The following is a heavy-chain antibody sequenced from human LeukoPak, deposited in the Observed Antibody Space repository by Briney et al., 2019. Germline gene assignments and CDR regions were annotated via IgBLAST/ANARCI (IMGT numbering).Heavy chain of an antibody. CDR1: GFTFSSYW. CDR3: VWSSTWDKRYYFDY. CDR2: INSDGSST. J-gene: IGHJ4*02. D-gene: IGHD6-13*01. Sequence: GGSLRLSCAASGFTFSSYWMHWVRQAPGKGLVWVSRINSDGSSTSYADSVKGRFTISRDNAKNTLYLQMSSLKTDDTAVYYCVWSSTWDKRYYFDYWGQGTLVTVSS. V-gene: IGHV3-74*01.